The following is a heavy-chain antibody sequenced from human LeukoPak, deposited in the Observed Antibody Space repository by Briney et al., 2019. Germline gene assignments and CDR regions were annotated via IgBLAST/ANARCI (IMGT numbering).Heavy chain of an antibody. CDR1: GYTFTGYY. V-gene: IGHV1-2*02. J-gene: IGHJ4*02. CDR2: INPNSGGT. CDR3: ARESPLAGVDY. D-gene: IGHD6-19*01. Sequence: ASVKVSCKASGYTFTGYYVHWVRQDPGPGMEWMGWINPNSGGTNYAQKSQGRVAMTRDTSISTAYMELSRLRSDDTAVYYCARESPLAGVDYWGQGTLVTVSS.